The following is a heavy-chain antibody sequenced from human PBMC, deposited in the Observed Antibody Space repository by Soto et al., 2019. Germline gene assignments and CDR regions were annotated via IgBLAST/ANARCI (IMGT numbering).Heavy chain of an antibody. V-gene: IGHV3-30-3*01. D-gene: IGHD3-9*01. CDR3: ARGRNAKYYDI. CDR1: GFTFTNYP. J-gene: IGHJ4*02. CDR2: ISEGGSSQ. Sequence: QVQLLQSGGGAVQPGTSLTLSCAATGFTFTNYPMHWVRQGPDKGLEWLALISEGGSSQYFADSVKGRFTVTRDNSKNTLYLHLNGLRREDAAVYPCARGRNAKYYDIWGQGSLV.